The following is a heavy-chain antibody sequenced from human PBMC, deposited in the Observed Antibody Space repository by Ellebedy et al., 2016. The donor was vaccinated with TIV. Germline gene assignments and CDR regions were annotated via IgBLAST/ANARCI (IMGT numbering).Heavy chain of an antibody. Sequence: MPGGSLRLSCTVSGGSISSYYWSWIRQPPGKGLEWIGYIDYSGDTNYNPSLKSRVTISVDTSKNQFSLKLSSVTAADTAVYFCARDRRGSYDFWGQGTLIAVSS. CDR3: ARDRRGSYDF. V-gene: IGHV4-59*12. CDR1: GGSISSYY. J-gene: IGHJ4*02. D-gene: IGHD3-10*01. CDR2: IDYSGDT.